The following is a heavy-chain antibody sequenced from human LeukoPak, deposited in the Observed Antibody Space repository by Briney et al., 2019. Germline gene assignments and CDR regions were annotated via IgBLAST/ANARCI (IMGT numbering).Heavy chain of an antibody. V-gene: IGHV3-48*03. CDR2: ISGSGSTI. J-gene: IGHJ4*02. CDR3: ARDTSGWYKRFDY. CDR1: GFTFSSYE. D-gene: IGHD6-19*01. Sequence: GGSLRLSCAASGFTFSSYEMNWVRQAPGKGLEWISYISGSGSTIYYADSVKGRFTLSRDNAKNSLYLQMNSLRAEDTAVYYCARDTSGWYKRFDYWGQGTLVTVSS.